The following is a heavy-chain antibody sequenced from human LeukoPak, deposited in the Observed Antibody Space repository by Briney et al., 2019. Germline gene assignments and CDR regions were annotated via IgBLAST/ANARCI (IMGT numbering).Heavy chain of an antibody. D-gene: IGHD5-24*01. V-gene: IGHV3-33*01. CDR3: ARVLEMATIDY. Sequence: GRSLRLSCAASGFTSSSYGMHWVRQAPGKGLEWVAVIWYDGSNKYYADSVKGRFTISRDNSKNTLYLQMNSLRAEDTAVYYCARVLEMATIDYWGQGTLVTVSS. CDR2: IWYDGSNK. J-gene: IGHJ4*02. CDR1: GFTSSSYG.